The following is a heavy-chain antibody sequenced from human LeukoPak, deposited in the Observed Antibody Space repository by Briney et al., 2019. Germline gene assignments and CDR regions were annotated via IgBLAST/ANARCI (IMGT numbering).Heavy chain of an antibody. J-gene: IGHJ4*02. Sequence: SETLSLTCTVSGGSISIYYWSWIRQPPGKGLEWIGYIYYSGSTNYNPSLKSRVTISVDTSKNQFSLKLSSVTAADTAVYYCATQGGYYDYVWGSYRGFDYWGQGTLVTVSS. D-gene: IGHD3-16*02. V-gene: IGHV4-59*08. CDR2: IYYSGST. CDR3: ATQGGYYDYVWGSYRGFDY. CDR1: GGSISIYY.